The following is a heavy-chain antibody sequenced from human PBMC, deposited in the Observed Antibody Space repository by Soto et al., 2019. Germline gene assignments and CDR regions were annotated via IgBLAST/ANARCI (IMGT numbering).Heavy chain of an antibody. Sequence: SVKVSCKASGGTFSSYAISWVRQAPGQGLEWMGGIIPIFGTANYAQKFQGRVTITADESTSTAYMELSSLRSEDTAVYYCAREIPHDYVWGSYREDYYYYGMDVWG. D-gene: IGHD3-16*02. V-gene: IGHV1-69*13. J-gene: IGHJ6*02. CDR3: AREIPHDYVWGSYREDYYYYGMDV. CDR2: IIPIFGTA. CDR1: GGTFSSYA.